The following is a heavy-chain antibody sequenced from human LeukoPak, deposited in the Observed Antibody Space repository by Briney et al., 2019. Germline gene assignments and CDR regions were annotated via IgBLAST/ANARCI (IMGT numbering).Heavy chain of an antibody. V-gene: IGHV4-34*01. CDR2: INHSGST. CDR1: GGSFSGYY. CDR3: ARGRRLVLRSYDSSGYYYRSAFDI. D-gene: IGHD3-22*01. Sequence: PSETLSLTCAVYGGSFSGYYWSWIRQPPGKGLEWIGEINHSGSTNYNPSLKSRVTISVDTSKNQFSLKLSSVTAADTAVYYCARGRRLVLRSYDSSGYYYRSAFDIWGQGTMVTVSS. J-gene: IGHJ3*02.